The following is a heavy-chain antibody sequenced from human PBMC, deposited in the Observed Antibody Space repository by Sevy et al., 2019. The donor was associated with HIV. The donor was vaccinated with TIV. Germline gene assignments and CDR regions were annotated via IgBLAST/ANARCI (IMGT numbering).Heavy chain of an antibody. CDR1: GFTVSSNY. CDR2: IFSGGST. J-gene: IGHJ6*02. V-gene: IGHV3-53*01. CDR3: ARGMILEGSWCGMDV. Sequence: GGSLRLSCAVSGFTVSSNYMTWVRQAPGKGLEWVSVIFSGGSTYYADSVKGRFTISSDNSRNILSLQMNSLRAEDTAVYYCARGMILEGSWCGMDVWGQGTTVTVSS. D-gene: IGHD3-3*01.